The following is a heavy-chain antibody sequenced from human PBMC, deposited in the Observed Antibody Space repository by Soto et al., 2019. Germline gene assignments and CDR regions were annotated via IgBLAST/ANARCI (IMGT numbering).Heavy chain of an antibody. CDR3: VRDESNFPSGIDI. D-gene: IGHD3-10*01. J-gene: IGHJ3*02. CDR2: INNDGRST. Sequence: EVQLVESGGDLVQPGGSLRLSCAASGFTFSSYWMHWVRQTPEKGLVWVTHINNDGRSTTYADSVKGRFTISRDNAKNTLYLQMNNLKAEDTAVYYCVRDESNFPSGIDIWGQGTKVTVSS. V-gene: IGHV3-74*01. CDR1: GFTFSSYW.